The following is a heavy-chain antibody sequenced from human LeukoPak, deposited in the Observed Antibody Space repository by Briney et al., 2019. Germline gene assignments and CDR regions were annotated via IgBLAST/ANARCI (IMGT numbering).Heavy chain of an antibody. J-gene: IGHJ3*02. CDR1: GFTFTNYA. CDR2: TGGSGAIT. CDR3: ATTRYDAFDI. D-gene: IGHD4-17*01. V-gene: IGHV3-23*01. Sequence: GESLRLSCAASGFTFTNYAMSWVRQAPGKGLEWVSTTGGSGAITYYADSVKGRFTISRDNSKNTLCLQMNSLRAEDTAVYYCATTRYDAFDIWGQGTMVTVSS.